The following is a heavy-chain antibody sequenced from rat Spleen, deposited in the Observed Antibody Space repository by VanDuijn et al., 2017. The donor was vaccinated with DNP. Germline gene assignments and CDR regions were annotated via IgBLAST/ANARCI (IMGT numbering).Heavy chain of an antibody. D-gene: IGHD4-3*01. CDR3: SRGGGAMDA. CDR1: GFSLTDYS. CDR2: IRSGGST. Sequence: QVQLKESGPGLAQPSQTLSLTCNVSGFSLTDYSVHWVRQPPGKGLEWMGRIRSGGSTDYNSALKSRRRISRDTSKSQVFLWMSSLQTEDTAIYFCSRGGGAMDAWGQGTSVTVSS. J-gene: IGHJ4*01. V-gene: IGHV2-19*01.